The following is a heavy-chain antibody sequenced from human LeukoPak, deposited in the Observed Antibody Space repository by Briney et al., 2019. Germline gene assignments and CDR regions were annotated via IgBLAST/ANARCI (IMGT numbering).Heavy chain of an antibody. Sequence: PGGALRLACAASGFTLDNYGLNWVRQPRGKGREWVSDINWNGVSTNYADSVKGGFTISRDNAKNSLYLQMSSLRAEATSLYYCARDKDLVAGAFDIWGQGTMVTVSS. D-gene: IGHD5-12*01. CDR2: INWNGVST. J-gene: IGHJ3*02. CDR1: GFTLDNYG. CDR3: ARDKDLVAGAFDI. V-gene: IGHV3-20*04.